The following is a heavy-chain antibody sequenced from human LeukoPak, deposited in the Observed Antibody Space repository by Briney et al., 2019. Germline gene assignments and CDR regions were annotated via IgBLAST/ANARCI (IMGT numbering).Heavy chain of an antibody. J-gene: IGHJ4*02. CDR1: GFTVSSNY. Sequence: GGSLRLSCAASGFTVSSNYMSWVRQAPGKGLEWVSVIYSGGSTYYADSVKGRFTISRDNSKNTLYPQMNSLRAEDTAVYYCARDRRYYDSSGYYQLFDYWGQGTLVTVPS. CDR3: ARDRRYYDSSGYYQLFDY. CDR2: IYSGGST. D-gene: IGHD3-22*01. V-gene: IGHV3-66*02.